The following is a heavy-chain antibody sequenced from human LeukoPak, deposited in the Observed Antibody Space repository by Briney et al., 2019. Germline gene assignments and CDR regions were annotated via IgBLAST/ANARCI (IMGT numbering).Heavy chain of an antibody. CDR1: GFTFSSYA. Sequence: GGSLRLSCAASGFTFSSYAMSWVRQVPGKGLEWVSAISGSGGSTYYADSVKGRFTISRDNSKNTLYLQMNSLRAEDTAVYYCATPPASRYCSGGSCQNYFDYWGQGTLVTVSS. V-gene: IGHV3-23*01. CDR2: ISGSGGST. D-gene: IGHD2-15*01. CDR3: ATPPASRYCSGGSCQNYFDY. J-gene: IGHJ4*02.